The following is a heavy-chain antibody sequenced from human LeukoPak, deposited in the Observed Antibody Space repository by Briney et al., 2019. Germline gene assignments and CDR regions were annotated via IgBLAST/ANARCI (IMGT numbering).Heavy chain of an antibody. CDR3: ARDGVRYDYVWGSYRNDAFDI. CDR1: GGTFSSYA. J-gene: IGHJ3*02. D-gene: IGHD3-16*02. V-gene: IGHV1-69*13. CDR2: IIPIFGTA. Sequence: EASVRVSCKDSGGTFSSYAISWVRQAPGQGLEWMGGIIPIFGTANYAQKFQGRVTITADESTSTAYMELSSLRSEDTAVYYCARDGVRYDYVWGSYRNDAFDIWGQGTMVTVSS.